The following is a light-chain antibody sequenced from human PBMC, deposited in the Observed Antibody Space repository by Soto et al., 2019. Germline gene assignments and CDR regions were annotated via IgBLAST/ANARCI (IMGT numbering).Light chain of an antibody. J-gene: IGLJ2*01. CDR3: AAWDDSLNGPV. CDR2: SNN. V-gene: IGLV1-44*01. Sequence: QSALTQPPSASGTPGQWVTISCSGSSSNVGTNTVNWYQQLPGTAPKLLIYSNNQHPSGVPDRFSGSKSDTSASRAIRGLQAEEEADYYCAAWDDSLNGPVFGGGTKLTVL. CDR1: SSNVGTNT.